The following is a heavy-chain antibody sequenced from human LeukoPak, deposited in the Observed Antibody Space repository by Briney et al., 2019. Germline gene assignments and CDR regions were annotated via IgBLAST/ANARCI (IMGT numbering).Heavy chain of an antibody. Sequence: SVKVSCKASGGTFSCYAISWVRQAPGQGLEWVGGIIPIFGTANYAQKFQGRVTITADESTSTAYMELSSLRSEDTAVYYCAIPSARVSISDIVVVVAAKVPRYFDLWGRGTLVTVSS. CDR3: AIPSARVSISDIVVVVAAKVPRYFDL. D-gene: IGHD2-15*01. J-gene: IGHJ2*01. CDR2: IIPIFGTA. CDR1: GGTFSCYA. V-gene: IGHV1-69*13.